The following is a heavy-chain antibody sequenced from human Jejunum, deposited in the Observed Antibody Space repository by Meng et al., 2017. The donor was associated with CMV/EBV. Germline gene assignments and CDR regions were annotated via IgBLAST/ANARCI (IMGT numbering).Heavy chain of an antibody. V-gene: IGHV7-4-1*02. J-gene: IGHJ4*02. CDR3: GTLKYTSGFYGPAY. D-gene: IGHD6-19*01. CDR2: ISTNTGNP. CDR1: GYTFTRYP. Sequence: QVQLVQAGSEFTKPXASVKVSWKASGYTFTRYPMNWVRQAPGQGLEWMGWISTNTGNPTYAQGFTGRFVFSVDTSVSTAYLQISSLKAEDTAVYYCGTLKYTSGFYGPAYWGQGALVTVSS.